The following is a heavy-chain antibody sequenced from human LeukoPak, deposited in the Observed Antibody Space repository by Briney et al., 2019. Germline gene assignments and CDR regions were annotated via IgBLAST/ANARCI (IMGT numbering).Heavy chain of an antibody. CDR3: ARNYYDISEFDP. CDR2: ISAYNGNT. Sequence: ASVKVSCKASGYTFTSYYMHWVRQAPGQGLEWMGWISAYNGNTNYAQKLQGRVTMTTDTSTSTAYMELRSLRSDDTAVYYCARNYYDISEFDPWGQGTLVTVSS. V-gene: IGHV1-18*04. J-gene: IGHJ5*02. CDR1: GYTFTSYY. D-gene: IGHD3-22*01.